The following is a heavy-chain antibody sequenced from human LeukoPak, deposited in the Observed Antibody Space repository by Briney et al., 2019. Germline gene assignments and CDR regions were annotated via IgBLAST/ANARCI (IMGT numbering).Heavy chain of an antibody. Sequence: GASVKVSCKASEYTFTDYYLHWVRQAPGQGLEWMGIINPSGGSTSYAQKFQGRVTMTRDTSTSTVYMELSSLRSEDTAVYYCARERIDYYGSGSYSIDYWGQGTLVTVSS. D-gene: IGHD3-10*01. CDR2: INPSGGST. CDR3: ARERIDYYGSGSYSIDY. J-gene: IGHJ4*02. V-gene: IGHV1-46*01. CDR1: EYTFTDYY.